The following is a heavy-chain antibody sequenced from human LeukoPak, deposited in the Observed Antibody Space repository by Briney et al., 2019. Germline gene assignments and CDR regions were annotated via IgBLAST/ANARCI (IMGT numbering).Heavy chain of an antibody. D-gene: IGHD2-2*01. CDR3: ERWSGYALD. V-gene: IGHV4-59*01. CDR1: GGSISNYY. Sequence: PSETRSLTCTVSGGSISNYYWSWIRQPPGKGLEWIGYIYYSGSTNYNPSLKSRVSMSIDTSKNQFSLKLSSVTAADTAVYYCERWSGYALDWGQGTLVTVSS. CDR2: IYYSGST. J-gene: IGHJ4*02.